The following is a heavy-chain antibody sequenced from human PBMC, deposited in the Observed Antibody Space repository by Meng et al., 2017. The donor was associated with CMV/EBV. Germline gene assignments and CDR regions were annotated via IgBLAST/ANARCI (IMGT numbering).Heavy chain of an antibody. CDR3: ALAEYSSSLFDY. D-gene: IGHD6-13*01. Sequence: QVKLVQSGAEVKKPGDSVKVSCKASGYTFTSYYMHWVRQAPGQGLEWMGIINPSGGSTSYAQKFQGRVTMTRDTSTSTVYMELSSLRSEDTAVYYCALAEYSSSLFDYWGQGTLVTGSS. J-gene: IGHJ4*02. CDR2: INPSGGST. V-gene: IGHV1-46*01. CDR1: GYTFTSYY.